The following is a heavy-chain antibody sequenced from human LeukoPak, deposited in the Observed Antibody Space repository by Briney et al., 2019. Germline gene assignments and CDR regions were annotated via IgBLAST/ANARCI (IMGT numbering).Heavy chain of an antibody. CDR1: GFTFSSYS. CDR3: ARKGSGWYGGTDY. D-gene: IGHD6-19*01. CDR2: ISSSSSTI. V-gene: IGHV3-48*04. Sequence: GGSLRLSCAASGFTFSSYSMNWVRQAPGKGLEWVSYISSSSSTIYYADSVKGRFTISRDNAKNSLYLQMNSLRAEDTAVYYCARKGSGWYGGTDYWGQGTLVTVSS. J-gene: IGHJ4*02.